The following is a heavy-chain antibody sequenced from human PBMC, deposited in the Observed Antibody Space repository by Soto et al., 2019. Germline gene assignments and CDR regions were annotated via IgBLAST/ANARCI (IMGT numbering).Heavy chain of an antibody. CDR1: GGSFSGYY. D-gene: IGHD3-10*01. Sequence: SETLSLTCAVYGGSFSGYYWSWIRQPPGKGLEWIGEINHSGSTNYNPSLKSRVTISVDTSKNQFSLKLSSVTAADTAVYYCARGLATYYYGSGRARWFDPWGQGTLVTVSS. J-gene: IGHJ5*02. CDR3: ARGLATYYYGSGRARWFDP. CDR2: INHSGST. V-gene: IGHV4-34*01.